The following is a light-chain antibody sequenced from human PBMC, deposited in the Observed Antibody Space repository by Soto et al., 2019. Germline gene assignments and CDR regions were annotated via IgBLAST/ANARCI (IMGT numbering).Light chain of an antibody. Sequence: NQVDQGRCSLSETEGDRVTITCRASQIISSWLAWYQQKPGKAPKLLIYKASTLKSGVPSRFSGSGSGTEFTLTISSLQPDDFATYYCQHYNSYSAAFGQGTKVDI. CDR3: QHYNSYSAA. CDR1: QIISSW. CDR2: KAS. V-gene: IGKV1-5*03. J-gene: IGKJ1*01.